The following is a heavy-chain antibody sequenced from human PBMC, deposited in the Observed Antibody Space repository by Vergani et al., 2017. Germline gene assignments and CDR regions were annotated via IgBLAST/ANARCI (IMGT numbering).Heavy chain of an antibody. CDR2: ISGSGGST. J-gene: IGHJ4*02. CDR3: AKDGNPGNPTLITMVRGVITDFDY. CDR1: GFTFSSYA. D-gene: IGHD3-10*01. V-gene: IGHV3-23*01. Sequence: EVQLLESGGGLVQPGGSLRLCCAASGFTFSSYAMSWVRQAPGKGLEWVSAISGSGGSTYYADSVKGRFTISRDNSKNTLYLQMNSLRAEDTAVYYCAKDGNPGNPTLITMVRGVITDFDYWGQGTLVTVSS.